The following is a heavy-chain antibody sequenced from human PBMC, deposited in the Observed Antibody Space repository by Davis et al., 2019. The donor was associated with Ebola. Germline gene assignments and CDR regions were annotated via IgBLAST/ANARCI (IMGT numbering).Heavy chain of an antibody. CDR1: GYTFTSYA. Sequence: SCKASGYTFTSYAMHWVRQAPGKGLEWVAVISYDGSNKYYADSVKGRFTISRDNSKNTLYLQMNSLRAEDTAVYYCASNRGVWGQGTTVTVSS. CDR2: ISYDGSNK. J-gene: IGHJ6*02. CDR3: ASNRGV. D-gene: IGHD1-14*01. V-gene: IGHV3-30*04.